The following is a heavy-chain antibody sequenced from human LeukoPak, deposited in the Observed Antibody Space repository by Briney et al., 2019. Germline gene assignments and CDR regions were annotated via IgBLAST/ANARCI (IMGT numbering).Heavy chain of an antibody. J-gene: IGHJ4*02. CDR1: GYTFTGYY. Sequence: GASVKVSCKASGYTFTGYYMHWVRQAPGQGLESMGWINPNSGGTNYAQKFQGRVTMTRDTSISTAYMELSRLRSDDTAVYYCAREGSELERRWYFGYWGQGTLVTVSS. V-gene: IGHV1-2*02. CDR2: INPNSGGT. CDR3: AREGSELERRWYFGY. D-gene: IGHD1-1*01.